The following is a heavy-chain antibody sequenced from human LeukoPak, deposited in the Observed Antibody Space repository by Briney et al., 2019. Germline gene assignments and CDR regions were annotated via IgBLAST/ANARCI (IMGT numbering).Heavy chain of an antibody. Sequence: PGGSLRLSCAASGFTFSSYSMNWVRQAPGKGLEWVSYISSSSSTIYYADSVKGRFTISRDNAKNSLYLQMNSLRAEDTAVYYCARAGGRIVGATDPLDYWGQGTLVTVSS. V-gene: IGHV3-48*01. CDR3: ARAGGRIVGATDPLDY. D-gene: IGHD1-26*01. CDR1: GFTFSSYS. CDR2: ISSSSSTI. J-gene: IGHJ4*02.